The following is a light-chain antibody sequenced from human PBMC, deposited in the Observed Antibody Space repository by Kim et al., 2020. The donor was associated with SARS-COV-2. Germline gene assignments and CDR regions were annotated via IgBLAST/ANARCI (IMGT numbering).Light chain of an antibody. J-gene: IGLJ3*02. CDR2: DVT. Sequence: SELTQPASVSGSPRQSITFSCTGTTSDVGGYTYVSWYQQHPNKAPKLLIYDVTKRPSGVSNRFSGSKSGSTASLTISGLQAEDEADYYCASYTTRGTWVFGGGTQLTVL. V-gene: IGLV2-14*03. CDR3: ASYTTRGTWV. CDR1: TSDVGGYTY.